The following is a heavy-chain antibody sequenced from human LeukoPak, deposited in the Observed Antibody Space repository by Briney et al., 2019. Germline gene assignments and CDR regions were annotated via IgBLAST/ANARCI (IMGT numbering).Heavy chain of an antibody. CDR1: GFIFGDYA. D-gene: IGHD3-10*01. CDR3: TRDPGSGYYLDY. CDR2: IRSKAYGGTT. J-gene: IGHJ4*02. V-gene: IGHV3-49*04. Sequence: GGSLRLSCTASGFIFGDYAMSCVRQAPGKGLEWVGFIRSKAYGGTTEYAASVKARFTISRDDSKSIAYLQMNSLKTEDTAVYYCTRDPGSGYYLDYWGQGTLVTVSS.